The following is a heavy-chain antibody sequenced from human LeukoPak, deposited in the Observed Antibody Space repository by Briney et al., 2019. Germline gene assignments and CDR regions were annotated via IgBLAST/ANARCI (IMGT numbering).Heavy chain of an antibody. CDR3: ARDRSLGNWNYPNWFDP. D-gene: IGHD1-7*01. CDR1: GFTFSSYW. V-gene: IGHV3-7*01. J-gene: IGHJ5*02. Sequence: PGGSLRLSCAASGFTFSSYWMSWVRQAPGKGLEWVANIKQDGSEKYYVDSVKGRFTISRDNAKNSLYLQMNSLRAEDTAVYYCARDRSLGNWNYPNWFDPWGQGTLVTVSS. CDR2: IKQDGSEK.